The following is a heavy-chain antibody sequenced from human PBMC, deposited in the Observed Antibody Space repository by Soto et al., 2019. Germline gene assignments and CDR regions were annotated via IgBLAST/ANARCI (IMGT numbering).Heavy chain of an antibody. J-gene: IGHJ6*02. Sequence: QVQLQESGPGLVKPSQTLSLTCTVSGDSIRSGGYYWSWICQHPGEGLEWIGYMYYSGSTSYNPSLESRVSISIDTSKKQFSLTLSSVTAADTAVYYCARGYSSDYYYSGIDVWGQGTTVTVSS. D-gene: IGHD6-25*01. CDR2: MYYSGST. V-gene: IGHV4-31*03. CDR3: ARGYSSDYYYSGIDV. CDR1: GDSIRSGGYY.